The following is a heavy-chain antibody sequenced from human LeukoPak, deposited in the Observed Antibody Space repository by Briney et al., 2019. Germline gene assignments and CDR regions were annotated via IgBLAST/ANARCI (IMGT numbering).Heavy chain of an antibody. Sequence: LSLTCTVSGGSISSSSYYWGWVRQAPGRGLEWISYISGSGTSIYHANSVKGRFTISRDNAKNSVYLQMNSLRAEDTAVYYCARETYYGSGSYSDFALDYWGQGTLVTVSS. CDR1: GGSISSSSYY. J-gene: IGHJ4*02. D-gene: IGHD3-10*01. V-gene: IGHV3-48*03. CDR2: ISGSGTSI. CDR3: ARETYYGSGSYSDFALDY.